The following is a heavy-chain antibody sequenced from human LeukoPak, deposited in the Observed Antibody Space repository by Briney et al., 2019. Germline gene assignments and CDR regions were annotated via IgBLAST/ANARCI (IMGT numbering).Heavy chain of an antibody. CDR1: GGSFSGYY. Sequence: SETLSLTCAVYGGSFSGYYWSWIRQPPGKGLEWIGEINHSGSTNYNPSLKSRVTISVDTSKNQFSLKLSSVTAADTAVYYCARQYYYDILTGYNDYWGQGTLVTVSS. CDR3: ARQYYYDILTGYNDY. CDR2: INHSGST. V-gene: IGHV4-34*01. D-gene: IGHD3-9*01. J-gene: IGHJ4*02.